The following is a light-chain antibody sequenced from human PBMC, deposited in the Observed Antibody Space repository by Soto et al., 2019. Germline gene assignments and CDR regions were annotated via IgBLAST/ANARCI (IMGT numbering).Light chain of an antibody. J-gene: IGLJ2*01. CDR2: EVS. V-gene: IGLV2-14*01. CDR3: SSYTSSSTPV. Sequence: QSALTQPASVSGSPGQSITISCTGTSSDVGGYNYVSWYQQHPGKAPKLMIYEVSNRPSGVSNRFSGSKSGNTASLTISGLQAEDEADYYCSSYTSSSTPVFGGGTKLTV. CDR1: SSDVGGYNY.